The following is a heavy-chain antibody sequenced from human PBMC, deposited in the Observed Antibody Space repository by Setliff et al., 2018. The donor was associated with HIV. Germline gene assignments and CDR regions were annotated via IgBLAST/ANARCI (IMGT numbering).Heavy chain of an antibody. Sequence: SETLSLTCNASGGSIGSYHWAWIRQSPGKGLEYIGNIRHSGYTNYNPSLKSRLNMSVDTSNYQISLKLTAVTAADTAVYYCAREFRERSPNPDHYYYYMDVWGKGTTVTVSS. V-gene: IGHV4-59*01. CDR2: IRHSGYT. CDR1: GGSIGSYH. CDR3: AREFRERSPNPDHYYYYMDV. J-gene: IGHJ6*03.